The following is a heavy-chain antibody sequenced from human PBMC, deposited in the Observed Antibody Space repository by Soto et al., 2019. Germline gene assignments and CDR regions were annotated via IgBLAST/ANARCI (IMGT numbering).Heavy chain of an antibody. Sequence: ASVKVSCKASGYTFTSYAMHWVRQAPGQRLEWMGWINAGNGNTKYSQKFQGRVTITRDTSASTAYMELSSLRSEDTAVYYCARGYDILTGYGWFDPWGQGTLVTVSS. CDR1: GYTFTSYA. D-gene: IGHD3-9*01. V-gene: IGHV1-3*01. CDR3: ARGYDILTGYGWFDP. CDR2: INAGNGNT. J-gene: IGHJ5*02.